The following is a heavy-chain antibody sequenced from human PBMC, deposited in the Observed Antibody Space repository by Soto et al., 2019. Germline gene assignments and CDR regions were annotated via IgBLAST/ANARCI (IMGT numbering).Heavy chain of an antibody. J-gene: IGHJ2*01. CDR3: ARDGWGSNWYFDL. Sequence: PGGSLRLSCQASGFNFDNYGMHWVRQAPGKGLEWVAVISYDGKQTYYADSVKGRFTISKDKSKRTLFLQMNSLRVDDTAVYYCARDGWGSNWYFDLWGRGTLVTVSS. V-gene: IGHV3-30*03. D-gene: IGHD3-16*01. CDR2: ISYDGKQT. CDR1: GFNFDNYG.